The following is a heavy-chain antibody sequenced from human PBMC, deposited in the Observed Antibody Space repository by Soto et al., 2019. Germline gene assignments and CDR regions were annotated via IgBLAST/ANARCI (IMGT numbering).Heavy chain of an antibody. CDR3: AIISSDNIPWVDY. Sequence: EVQLVESGGDLIQPGGSLRLSCEASGFTVSGNYMNWVRQAPGKGLEWVSVIYSDDTTYYADSVKGRFTISSDYFKNTLYLQMNNLRAEDTAVYYCAIISSDNIPWVDYWGQGTLVTVSS. CDR1: GFTVSGNY. V-gene: IGHV3-53*01. CDR2: IYSDDTT. D-gene: IGHD6-19*01. J-gene: IGHJ4*02.